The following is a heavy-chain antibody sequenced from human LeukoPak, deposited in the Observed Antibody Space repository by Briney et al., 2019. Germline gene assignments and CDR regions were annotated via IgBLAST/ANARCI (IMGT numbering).Heavy chain of an antibody. CDR1: GGSISSYY. CDR2: IYYSGST. J-gene: IGHJ4*02. V-gene: IGHV4-59*01. CDR3: ARVAEDTAIDY. Sequence: SETLSLTCTVSGGSISSYYWSWIRQPPGKGLEWIGYIYYSGSTNYNPSPKSRVTISVDTSKNQFSLKLSSVTVADTAVYYCARVAEDTAIDYWAREPWSPSPQ. D-gene: IGHD5-18*01.